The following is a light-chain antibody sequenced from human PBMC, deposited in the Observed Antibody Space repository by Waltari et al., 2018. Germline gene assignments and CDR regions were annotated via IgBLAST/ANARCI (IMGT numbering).Light chain of an antibody. J-gene: IGLJ1*01. CDR3: GSYTSSDTRV. V-gene: IGLV2-14*01. CDR1: NSDVGGYKY. CDR2: EVT. Sequence: QSALTQPASVSGSPGQSITISCTGTNSDVGGYKYVSWYQQHPGKAPKVIISEVTYRPSGDPNRFSGSKSGNTSSPAPPALPAEHEADYYCGSYTSSDTRVFGTGTKATVL.